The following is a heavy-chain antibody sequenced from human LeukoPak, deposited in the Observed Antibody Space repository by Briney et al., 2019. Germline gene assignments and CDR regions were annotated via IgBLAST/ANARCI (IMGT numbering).Heavy chain of an antibody. CDR2: INSDGSST. J-gene: IGHJ5*02. CDR3: ARAAMVRGVIRIDNWFDP. V-gene: IGHV3-74*01. Sequence: GGSLRLSCAASGFIFSSYWMHWVRQAPGKGLVWVSRINSDGSSTSYADSVKGRFTISRDNAKNTLYLQMNSLRAEDTAVYYCARAAMVRGVIRIDNWFDPWGLGTLVTVSS. CDR1: GFIFSSYW. D-gene: IGHD3-10*01.